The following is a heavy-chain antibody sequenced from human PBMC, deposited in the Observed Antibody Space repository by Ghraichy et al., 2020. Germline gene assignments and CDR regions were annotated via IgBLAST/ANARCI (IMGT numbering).Heavy chain of an antibody. CDR1: GGSFRSYY. Sequence: ESLNISCAVYGGSFRSYYWSWIRQPPGKGLEWIGEINHSGSTKYNPSLKSRVTISVDTSKNQFSLKLSSVTAADTAVYYCAGLDLRSYNFWSGPQVDVWGQGTTVTVSS. CDR3: AGLDLRSYNFWSGPQVDV. V-gene: IGHV4-34*01. D-gene: IGHD3-3*01. CDR2: INHSGST. J-gene: IGHJ6*02.